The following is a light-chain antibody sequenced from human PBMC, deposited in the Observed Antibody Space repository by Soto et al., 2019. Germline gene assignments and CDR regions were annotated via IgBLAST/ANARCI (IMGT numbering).Light chain of an antibody. CDR1: QNINSW. V-gene: IGKV1-5*03. CDR3: QQYNVYSWT. CDR2: EAS. Sequence: DIHMTQSPSTLSASVGARATITCRASQNINSWLAWYQQKTGKAPKLLIYEASSLEKGVPARFGGSGSGTECTLTISSLQPDDFATYYCQQYNVYSWTLGQGTKVDI. J-gene: IGKJ1*01.